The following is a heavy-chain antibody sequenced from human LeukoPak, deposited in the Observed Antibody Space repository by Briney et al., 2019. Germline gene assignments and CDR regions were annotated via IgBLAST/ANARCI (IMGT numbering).Heavy chain of an antibody. CDR2: ISSSGSTI. V-gene: IGHV3-48*03. Sequence: GGSLRLSCAASGFTFSSYEMNWVRQAPGKGLEWVSYISSSGSTIYYADSVKGRFTISRDNAKSSLYLQMNSLRAEDTAVYYCARGGGSYYYFDYWGQGTLVTVSS. CDR3: ARGGGSYYYFDY. J-gene: IGHJ4*02. CDR1: GFTFSSYE. D-gene: IGHD1-26*01.